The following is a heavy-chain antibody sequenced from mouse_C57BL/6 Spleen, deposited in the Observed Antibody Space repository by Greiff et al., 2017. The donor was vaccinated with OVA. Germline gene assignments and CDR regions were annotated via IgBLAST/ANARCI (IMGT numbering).Heavy chain of an antibody. CDR1: GYTFTDYY. V-gene: IGHV1-19*01. Sequence: VQLQQSGPVLVKPGASVKMSCKASGYTFTDYYMNWVKQSHGKSLEWIGVINPYNGGTSYNQKFKGKATLTVDKSSSTAYMELNSLTSEDSAVYYCAAEENYGSSYRYFDDWGQGTTLTVSS. CDR3: AAEENYGSSYRYFDD. D-gene: IGHD1-1*01. CDR2: INPYNGGT. J-gene: IGHJ2*01.